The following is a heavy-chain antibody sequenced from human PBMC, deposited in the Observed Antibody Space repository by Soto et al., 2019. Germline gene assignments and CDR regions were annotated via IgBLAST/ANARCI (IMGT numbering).Heavy chain of an antibody. Sequence: EVQLVESGGGLVEPGGSIRLSCVASGFTFTKAYMTWVRQAPGKGLEWVGRIKGSHAGGTTDYATSVKGRFTISRDDSKNTLYLQMKSLKTEDTSVYYYATEGGYPGSNFYGAYWGQGTLVTVSS. V-gene: IGHV3-15*01. CDR3: ATEGGYPGSNFYGAY. CDR2: IKGSHAGGTT. J-gene: IGHJ4*02. CDR1: GFTFTKAY. D-gene: IGHD1-26*01.